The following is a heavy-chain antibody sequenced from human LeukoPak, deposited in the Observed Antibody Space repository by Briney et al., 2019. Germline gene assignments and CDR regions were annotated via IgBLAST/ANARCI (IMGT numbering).Heavy chain of an antibody. V-gene: IGHV4-34*01. CDR1: GGSFSGYY. D-gene: IGHD3-10*01. Sequence: PSETLSLTCAVYGGSFSGYYWSWIRQPPGKGLEWIGEINYSGSTNYNPSLKSRVTISVDTSKNQFSLKLSSVTAADTAVYYCARGSRAHYGSGSYYKGGYFQHWGQGTLVTVSS. J-gene: IGHJ1*01. CDR3: ARGSRAHYGSGSYYKGGYFQH. CDR2: INYSGST.